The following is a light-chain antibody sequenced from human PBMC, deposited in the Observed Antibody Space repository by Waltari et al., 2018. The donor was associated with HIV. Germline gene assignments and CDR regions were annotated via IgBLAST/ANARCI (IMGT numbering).Light chain of an antibody. CDR1: TIGTKD. J-gene: IGLJ3*02. V-gene: IGLV3-9*01. CDR3: QVWHYSVV. CDR2: NDR. Sequence: SYELTQPFSVSVALGQTVRITCGGSTIGTKDVHWYQKRPGQAPLLVIFNDRNRPSGIPERFSGSKSRNTATLTISGAQAGDEADYYCQVWHYSVVFGGGTKLTVL.